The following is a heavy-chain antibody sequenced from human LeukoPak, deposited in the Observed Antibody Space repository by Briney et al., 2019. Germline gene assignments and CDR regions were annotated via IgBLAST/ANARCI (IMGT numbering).Heavy chain of an antibody. D-gene: IGHD2-2*01. CDR3: AKGRCSTTCCSLGYFDY. CDR1: GFTFSSYA. J-gene: IGHJ4*02. Sequence: PGRSLRLSCAASGFTFSSYAMHWVRQAPGKGLEWVSGISGSGSSTYYADSVKGRFTISRDNSKNTLYLQMNSLRAEDTALYYCAKGRCSTTCCSLGYFDYWGQGTLVTVSS. V-gene: IGHV3-23*01. CDR2: ISGSGSST.